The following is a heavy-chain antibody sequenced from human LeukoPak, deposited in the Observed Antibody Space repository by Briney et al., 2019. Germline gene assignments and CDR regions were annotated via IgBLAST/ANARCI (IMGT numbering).Heavy chain of an antibody. CDR3: ARDALSDYGDYVGYFDY. CDR2: IYTSGST. J-gene: IGHJ4*02. Sequence: SETLSLTCTVSGGSISSYNWGWIRQPAGKGLEWIGRIYTSGSTNYNPSLKSRVTMSVDTSKNQFSLKVSSVTAADTAVYYCARDALSDYGDYVGYFDYWGQGTLVTVSS. V-gene: IGHV4-4*07. D-gene: IGHD4-17*01. CDR1: GGSISSYN.